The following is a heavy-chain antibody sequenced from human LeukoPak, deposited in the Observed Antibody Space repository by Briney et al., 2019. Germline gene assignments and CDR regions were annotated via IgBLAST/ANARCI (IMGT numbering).Heavy chain of an antibody. V-gene: IGHV4-59*01. CDR1: GGSISSYY. CDR3: AREAVAGTDYFDY. Sequence: SETLSLTCTVSGGSISSYYWNWIRQSPGKGLEWIGYVYYSGSTNHNPSLKSRVTISVDTSKNQFSLKLSSVTAADTAVYYCAREAVAGTDYFDYWGQGTLVTVSS. D-gene: IGHD6-19*01. CDR2: VYYSGST. J-gene: IGHJ4*02.